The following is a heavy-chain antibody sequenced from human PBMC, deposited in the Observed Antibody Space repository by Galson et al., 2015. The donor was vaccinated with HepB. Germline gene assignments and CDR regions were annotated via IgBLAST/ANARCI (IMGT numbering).Heavy chain of an antibody. CDR3: ARQAGMVRGKDDAFDI. CDR1: GFTFSNAW. CDR2: IKSKTDGGTT. D-gene: IGHD3-10*01. V-gene: IGHV3-15*01. Sequence: SLRLSCAASGFTFSNAWMSWVRQAPGKGLEWVGRIKSKTDGGTTDYAAPVKGRFTISRDDSKNTLYLQMNSLKASDTAMYYCARQAGMVRGKDDAFDIWGQGTVVTVSS. J-gene: IGHJ3*02.